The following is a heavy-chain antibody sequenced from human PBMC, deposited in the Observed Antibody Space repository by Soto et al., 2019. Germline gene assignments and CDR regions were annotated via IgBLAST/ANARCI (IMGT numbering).Heavy chain of an antibody. CDR1: GYTFTGYC. CDR3: ARGAYCGGDCYTWPYAFDI. Sequence: ASVKVSCKASGYTFTGYCMHWVRQAPGQGLEWMGWINPNSGGTNYAQKFQGRVTMTRGTSISTAYMELSRLRSDDTAVYYCARGAYCGGDCYTWPYAFDIWGQGTMVTVSS. J-gene: IGHJ3*02. D-gene: IGHD2-21*02. V-gene: IGHV1-2*02. CDR2: INPNSGGT.